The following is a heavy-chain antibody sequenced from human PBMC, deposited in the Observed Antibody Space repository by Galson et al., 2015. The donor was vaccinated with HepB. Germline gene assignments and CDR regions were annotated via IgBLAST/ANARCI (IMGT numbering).Heavy chain of an antibody. CDR3: AKRTSIVVVPAAIYYYYGMDV. J-gene: IGHJ6*02. CDR1: GFTFSSYA. Sequence: SLRLSCAASGFTFSSYAMSWVRQAPGKGLEWVSAISGSGGSTYYADSVKGRFTISRDNSKNTLYLQMNSLRAEDTAVYYCAKRTSIVVVPAAIYYYYGMDVWGQGTTVTVSS. V-gene: IGHV3-23*01. D-gene: IGHD2-2*01. CDR2: ISGSGGST.